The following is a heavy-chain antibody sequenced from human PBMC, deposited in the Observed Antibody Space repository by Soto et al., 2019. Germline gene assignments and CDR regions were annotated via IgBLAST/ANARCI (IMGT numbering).Heavy chain of an antibody. V-gene: IGHV4-31*03. CDR3: ARYYSNSWVNWFDP. Sequence: SSETLSLTCTVSGGSISSGGYYWSWIRQHPGKGLEWIGYIYYSGSTYYNPSLKSRVTISVDTSKNQFSLKLSSVTAADTAVYYCARYYSNSWVNWFDPWGQGTLVTVSS. J-gene: IGHJ5*02. CDR2: IYYSGST. CDR1: GGSISSGGYY. D-gene: IGHD6-13*01.